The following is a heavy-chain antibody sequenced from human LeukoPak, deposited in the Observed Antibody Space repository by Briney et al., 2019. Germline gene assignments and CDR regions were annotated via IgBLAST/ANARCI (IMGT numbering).Heavy chain of an antibody. D-gene: IGHD6-13*01. CDR3: ARSSSSWVDY. J-gene: IGHJ4*02. CDR2: IYHSGST. Sequence: ESSETLSLTCTVSGGSISSYYWSWIRQPPGKGLEWIGYIYHSGSTYYNPSLKSRVTISVDRSKNQFSLKLSSVTAADTAVYYCARSSSSWVDYWGQGTLVTVSS. CDR1: GGSISSYY. V-gene: IGHV4-59*12.